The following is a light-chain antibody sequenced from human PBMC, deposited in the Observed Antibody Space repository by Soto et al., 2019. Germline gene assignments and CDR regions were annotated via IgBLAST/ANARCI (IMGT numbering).Light chain of an antibody. CDR2: EDT. CDR3: CSYAGSSTVV. Sequence: QSALTQPASVSGSPGQSITISCTGTFSDVGSYNLVSWYQQHPGKAPKLMIYEDTKRPSGVSNRFSGSKPGYTASLTISGLQAEDEADYYCCSYAGSSTVVFGGGTKLTVL. V-gene: IGLV2-23*01. CDR1: FSDVGSYNL. J-gene: IGLJ2*01.